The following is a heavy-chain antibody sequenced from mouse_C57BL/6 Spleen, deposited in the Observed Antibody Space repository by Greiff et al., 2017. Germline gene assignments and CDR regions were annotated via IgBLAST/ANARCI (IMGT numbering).Heavy chain of an antibody. V-gene: IGHV1-26*01. D-gene: IGHD2-3*01. CDR1: GYTFTDYY. J-gene: IGHJ2*01. CDR2: INPNNGGT. Sequence: EVQLQQSGPELVKPGASVKISCKASGYTFTDYYMNWVKQSHGKSLEWIGDINPNNGGTSYNQKFKGKATLTVDKSSSTAYMELRSLTSEDSAVYYCASGWLLIDYWGQGTTLTVSS. CDR3: ASGWLLIDY.